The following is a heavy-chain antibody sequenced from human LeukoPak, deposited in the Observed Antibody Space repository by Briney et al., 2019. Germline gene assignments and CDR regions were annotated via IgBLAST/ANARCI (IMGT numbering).Heavy chain of an antibody. CDR2: INHSGST. D-gene: IGHD3-22*01. CDR3: ARGGVTMISY. J-gene: IGHJ4*02. Sequence: SETLSLTCAVYGGSFSGYYWSWIRQPPGKGLEWIGEINHSGSTNYNPSLKSRVTISVDTSKNQFSLKLSSVTAADTAVYYCARGGVTMISYWGQGTLVTVSS. CDR1: GGSFSGYY. V-gene: IGHV4-34*01.